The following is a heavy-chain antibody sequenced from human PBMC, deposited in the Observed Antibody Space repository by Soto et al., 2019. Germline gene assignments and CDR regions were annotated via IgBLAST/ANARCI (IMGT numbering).Heavy chain of an antibody. J-gene: IGHJ4*02. CDR3: ARAQGDRGNYLLY. V-gene: IGHV4-59*01. CDR1: GGSISNYY. D-gene: IGHD2-15*01. Sequence: QVQLQESGPGLVKPSETLSLTCNVSGGSISNYYWSWIRQPPGKGLEWIGEIYNSGSTNYNPSLKSRVTISVDTSKNQFSLKLSSVTAADTAVYYWARAQGDRGNYLLYWGQGTLVTVSS. CDR2: IYNSGST.